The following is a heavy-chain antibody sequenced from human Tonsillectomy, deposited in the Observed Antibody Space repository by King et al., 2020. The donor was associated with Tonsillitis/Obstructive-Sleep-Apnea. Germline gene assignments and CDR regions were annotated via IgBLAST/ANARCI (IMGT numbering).Heavy chain of an antibody. CDR1: GGSISSYY. CDR2: IYYSGST. Sequence: MQLQESGPGLVKPSETLSLTCTVSGGSISSYYWSWLRPPPGKGLEWIGYIYYSGSTNYNPSLKSRVTISVDTSKNQFSLKLSSVTAADTAVYYCAREYYYGSGSYFDYWGQGTLVTVSS. CDR3: AREYYYGSGSYFDY. D-gene: IGHD3-10*01. V-gene: IGHV4-59*01. J-gene: IGHJ4*02.